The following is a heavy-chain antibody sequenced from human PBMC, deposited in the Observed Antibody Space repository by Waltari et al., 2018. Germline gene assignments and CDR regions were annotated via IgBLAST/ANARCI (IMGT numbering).Heavy chain of an antibody. V-gene: IGHV3-21*01. CDR2: ISSSSSYI. J-gene: IGHJ6*02. CDR3: ARARTIVPSYYYYYYGMDV. CDR1: GFTFSSYS. D-gene: IGHD2-2*01. Sequence: GSLRLSCAASGFTFSSYSMNWVRQAPGKGLEWVSSISSSSSYIYYADSVKGRFTISRDNAKNSLYLQMNSLRAEDTAVYYCARARTIVPSYYYYYYGMDVWGQGTTVTVSS.